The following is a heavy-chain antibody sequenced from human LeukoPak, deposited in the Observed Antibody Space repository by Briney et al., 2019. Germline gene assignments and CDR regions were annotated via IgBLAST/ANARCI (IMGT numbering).Heavy chain of an antibody. J-gene: IGHJ5*02. CDR2: IYHSGST. CDR1: GGSISSGGYS. D-gene: IGHD6-13*01. V-gene: IGHV4-30-2*01. Sequence: PSQTLSLTCAVSGGSISSGGYSWSWIRQPPGKGLEWIGYIYHSGSTYYNPSLKSRVTISVDRSKNQFSLKLSSVTAADTAVYYCARWYPYSSSWYGGDWFDPWGQGTLVTVSS. CDR3: ARWYPYSSSWYGGDWFDP.